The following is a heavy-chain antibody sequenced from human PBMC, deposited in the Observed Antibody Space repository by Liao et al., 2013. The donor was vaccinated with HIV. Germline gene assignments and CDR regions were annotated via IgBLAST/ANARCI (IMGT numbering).Heavy chain of an antibody. CDR1: GESFSGYS. D-gene: IGHD3-3*01. CDR2: INHSGRT. CDR3: AGDSRSVTVIGVFSV. Sequence: QVQLQQWGAGLLKPSETLSLTCGVFGESFSGYSWSWVRQSPGKGLEWIGEINHSGRTTYNPSLKSRVTMSVDTSKNHFTLKLSPVTAADMAVYYCAGDSRSVTVIGVFSVWGQGALVAVSS. V-gene: IGHV4-34*01. J-gene: IGHJ4*02.